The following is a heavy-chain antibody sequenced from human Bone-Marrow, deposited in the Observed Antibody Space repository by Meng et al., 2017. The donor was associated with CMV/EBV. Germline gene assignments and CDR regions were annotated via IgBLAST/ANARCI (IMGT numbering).Heavy chain of an antibody. J-gene: IGHJ3*02. V-gene: IGHV1-2*02. CDR2: INPNSGGT. D-gene: IGHD3-9*01. Sequence: ASVKVSCKASGYTFTGYYMHWVRQAPGQGLEWMGWINPNSGGTNYALEFRGRVTMTTDTATNTAYMELRSLRSDDTAVYYCARDWECLDRSDVFDIWGQGTMVTVSS. CDR1: GYTFTGYY. CDR3: ARDWECLDRSDVFDI.